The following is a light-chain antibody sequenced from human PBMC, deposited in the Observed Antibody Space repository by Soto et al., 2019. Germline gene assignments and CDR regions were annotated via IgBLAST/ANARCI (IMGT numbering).Light chain of an antibody. J-gene: IGLJ2*01. V-gene: IGLV4-60*03. Sequence: QSVLTQSSSASASLGSSVKLTCTLSSGHSSYIIAWHQQQPGKDPRYLMKLEGSGSYNKGSGVPDRFSGSSSGADRYLTISNLQSEDEADYYCETWASNPHVVFGGGTKLTVL. CDR2: LEGSGSY. CDR3: ETWASNPHVV. CDR1: SGHSSYI.